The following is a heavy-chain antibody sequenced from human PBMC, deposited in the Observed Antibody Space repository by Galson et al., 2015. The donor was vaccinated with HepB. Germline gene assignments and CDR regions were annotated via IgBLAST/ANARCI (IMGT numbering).Heavy chain of an antibody. D-gene: IGHD1-26*01. J-gene: IGHJ4*02. CDR3: ARGGSGSDLFDY. CDR2: ISSSSSYI. V-gene: IGHV3-21*01. CDR1: GFTFSSYS. Sequence: SLRLSCAASGFTFSSYSMNWVRQAPGKGLEWVSSISSSSSYIYYADSVKGRFTISRDNAKNSLYLQMNSLRAEDTAVYYCARGGSGSDLFDYWGQGTLVPVSS.